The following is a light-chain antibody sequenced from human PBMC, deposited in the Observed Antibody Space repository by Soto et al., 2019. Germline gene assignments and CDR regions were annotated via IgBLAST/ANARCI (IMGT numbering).Light chain of an antibody. V-gene: IGLV2-14*01. CDR2: DVS. CDR3: SSYTSATTHV. J-gene: IGLJ1*01. CDR1: SSDVGAYNY. Sequence: QSVLTQPASVSGSPGQSITISCTGTSSDVGAYNYDSWYQQYPGEAPKVIIYDVSHRPAGVSNRFSGSKSGNTASLTISGLQTQDEADYYCSSYTSATTHVFGTGTKVTVL.